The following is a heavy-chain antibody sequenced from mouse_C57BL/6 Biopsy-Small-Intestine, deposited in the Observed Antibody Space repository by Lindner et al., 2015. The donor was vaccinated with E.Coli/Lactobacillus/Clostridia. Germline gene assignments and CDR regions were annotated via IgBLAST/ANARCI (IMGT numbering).Heavy chain of an antibody. D-gene: IGHD2-3*01. J-gene: IGHJ4*01. Sequence: VQLQESGGGLVKPGGSLKLSCAASGFTFSDYGMHWVRQAPEKGLEWVAYISSGSSTIYYADTVKGRFTISRDNAKNTLFLQMTSLRSEDTAMYCCAIDGYYLYAMDYWGQGTSVTVSS. CDR2: ISSGSSTI. V-gene: IGHV5-17*01. CDR1: GFTFSDYG. CDR3: AIDGYYLYAMDY.